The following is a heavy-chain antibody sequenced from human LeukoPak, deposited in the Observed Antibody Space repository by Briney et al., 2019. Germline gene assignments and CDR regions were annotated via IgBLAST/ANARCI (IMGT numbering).Heavy chain of an antibody. Sequence: GGSLRLSCAASGFTFSRYSMNWVRQAPGKGLEWVSAISGSGGSTYYADSVKGRFTISRDNSKNTLYLQMNSLRAEDTAVYYCAKDPQYDSSGYYRFFQHWGQGTLVTVSS. CDR3: AKDPQYDSSGYYRFFQH. D-gene: IGHD3-22*01. CDR1: GFTFSRYS. J-gene: IGHJ1*01. V-gene: IGHV3-23*01. CDR2: ISGSGGST.